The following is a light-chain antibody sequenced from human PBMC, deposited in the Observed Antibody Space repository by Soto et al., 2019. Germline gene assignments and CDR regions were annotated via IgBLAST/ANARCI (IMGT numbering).Light chain of an antibody. CDR2: GAS. Sequence: EIVLTQSPGTLSLSPGERATLSCRASQSVSSSYLAWYQQKPGQAPRLLIYGASSRATGIPDRFSVSGSGTDFTLTISRLETEDFAVYYCQQYVSSPPITFGQGTRLEIK. J-gene: IGKJ5*01. V-gene: IGKV3-20*01. CDR3: QQYVSSPPIT. CDR1: QSVSSSY.